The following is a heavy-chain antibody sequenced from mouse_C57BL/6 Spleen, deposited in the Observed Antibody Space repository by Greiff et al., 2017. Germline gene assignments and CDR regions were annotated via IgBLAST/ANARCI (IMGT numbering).Heavy chain of an antibody. D-gene: IGHD1-1*01. Sequence: EVQVVESEGGLVQPGRSMKLSCTASGFTFSDYYMAWVRQVPEKGLEWVANINYDGSSTYYLDSLKSRFIISRDNAKNILYLQMSSLKSEDTATYYCARVGYYGSSDYWGQGTTLTVSS. CDR1: GFTFSDYY. V-gene: IGHV5-16*01. CDR3: ARVGYYGSSDY. CDR2: INYDGSST. J-gene: IGHJ2*01.